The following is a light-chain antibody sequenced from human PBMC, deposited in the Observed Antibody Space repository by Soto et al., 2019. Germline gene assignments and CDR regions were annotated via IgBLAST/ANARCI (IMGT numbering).Light chain of an antibody. CDR2: EVR. J-gene: IGLJ1*01. CDR1: SSDVGAYNY. V-gene: IGLV2-14*01. CDR3: ASYTRRNTYV. Sequence: QSVLTQPASVSECPGQSITISCTGTSSDVGAYNYVSWYQQHPGKAPKLLIYEVRDRPSGISNRFSGSKSGNTASLTISGLQAEDEADYYCASYTRRNTYVFGSGTKVTVL.